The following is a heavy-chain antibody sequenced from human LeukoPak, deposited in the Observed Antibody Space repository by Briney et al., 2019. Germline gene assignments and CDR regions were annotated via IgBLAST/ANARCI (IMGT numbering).Heavy chain of an antibody. Sequence: SVKGSCMASGGTFSSYAISWVRQAPGQGLEWMGGIIPIFGTANYAQKFQGRVTITTDESTSTAYMELSSLRSEDTAVYYCARELERGAFDIWGQGTMVTVSS. CDR3: ARELERGAFDI. D-gene: IGHD1-1*01. CDR1: GGTFSSYA. V-gene: IGHV1-69*05. CDR2: IIPIFGTA. J-gene: IGHJ3*02.